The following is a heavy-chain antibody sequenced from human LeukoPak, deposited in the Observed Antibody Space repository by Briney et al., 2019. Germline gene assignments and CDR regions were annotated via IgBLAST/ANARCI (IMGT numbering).Heavy chain of an antibody. CDR2: IKTKTDGGTT. CDR1: GFTFSNTW. V-gene: IGHV3-15*01. J-gene: IGHJ3*02. CDR3: ATVGTGLGRAFDI. Sequence: GGSLRLSCAASGFTFSNTWMNWVRQAPGKGLEWVGHIKTKTDGGTTDNAAPVKGRFTISRDDSKNTLFLLMTSLKTEDTAVYYCATVGTGLGRAFDIWGQGTMVTVSS. D-gene: IGHD1-26*01.